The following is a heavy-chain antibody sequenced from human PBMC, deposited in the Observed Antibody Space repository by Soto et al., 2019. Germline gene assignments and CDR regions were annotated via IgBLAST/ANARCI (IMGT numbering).Heavy chain of an antibody. CDR3: ARWVGGSMSDNSGKYDS. V-gene: IGHV3-30*03. D-gene: IGHD3-22*01. Sequence: QVQLVESGGGVVQPGTSLRLTCAGSGFTFSRNGMHWVRQAPGKGLEWVALVSYDGTKKYYVDSVKGRFTISRDNSENTLYLQMYSLRAEDTAVYYCARWVGGSMSDNSGKYDSWGQGTLVTVSS. CDR1: GFTFSRNG. CDR2: VSYDGTKK. J-gene: IGHJ5*01.